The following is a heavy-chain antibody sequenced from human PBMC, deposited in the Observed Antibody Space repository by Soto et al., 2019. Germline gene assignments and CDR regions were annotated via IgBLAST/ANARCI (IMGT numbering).Heavy chain of an antibody. CDR3: AREGPTQFFDY. CDR2: IIPIFGTA. V-gene: IGHV1-69*01. J-gene: IGHJ4*02. CDR1: GATFSSYA. Sequence: QVQLVQSGAEVKKPGSSVKVSCKASGATFSSYAISWVRQAPGQGLEWMGGIIPIFGTANYAQKFQGRVTMTADESTSTAYMELSSLRSEDTAVYYCAREGPTQFFDYWGQGTLVTVSS. D-gene: IGHD6-19*01.